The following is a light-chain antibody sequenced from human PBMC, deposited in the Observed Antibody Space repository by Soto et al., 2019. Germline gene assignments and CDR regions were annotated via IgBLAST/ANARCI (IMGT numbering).Light chain of an antibody. J-gene: IGKJ4*01. CDR3: QQANIFQLT. CDR2: GTS. Sequence: DIQMTQSPSSVSASVGDRVTITCRASQANSAWLGWYQQKPGKAPKLLIYGTSSLQDGVPSRFSGGRSGAEFTLTISSLQPDDFGTYYCQQANIFQLTFGGGTRVEIK. V-gene: IGKV1-12*01. CDR1: QANSAW.